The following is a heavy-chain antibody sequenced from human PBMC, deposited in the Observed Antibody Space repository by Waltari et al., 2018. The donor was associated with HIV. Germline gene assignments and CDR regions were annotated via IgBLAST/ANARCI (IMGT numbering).Heavy chain of an antibody. V-gene: IGHV3-33*01. J-gene: IGHJ6*02. CDR1: GFTFSSYG. D-gene: IGHD2-15*01. Sequence: AASGFTFSSYGMHWVRQAPGKGLEWVAVIWYDGTNKYYADSVKGRFTISRDNSKNTLYLQMNSLRAEDTAVYYCARDRSEGGGYYYYGLDVWGQGTTVTVSS. CDR3: ARDRSEGGGYYYYGLDV. CDR2: IWYDGTNK.